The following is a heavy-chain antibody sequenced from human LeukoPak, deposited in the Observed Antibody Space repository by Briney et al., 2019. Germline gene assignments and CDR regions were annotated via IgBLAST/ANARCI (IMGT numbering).Heavy chain of an antibody. CDR2: IYYSGST. CDR3: ARATLWLDY. J-gene: IGHJ4*02. V-gene: IGHV4-39*07. CDR1: GGSISSSNYY. D-gene: IGHD5-18*01. Sequence: PSETLSLTCTVSGGSISSSNYYWGWIRQPPGKGLEWIGSIYYSGSTYYSPSLKSRVTISVDTSKNQFSLKLSSVTAADTAVYYCARATLWLDYWGQGTLVTVSS.